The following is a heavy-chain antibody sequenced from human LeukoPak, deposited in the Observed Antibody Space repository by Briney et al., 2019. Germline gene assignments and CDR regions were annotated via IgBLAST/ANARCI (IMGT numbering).Heavy chain of an antibody. CDR3: ARHGLGRGVYITRQYNYYMDV. J-gene: IGHJ6*04. V-gene: IGHV4-34*01. CDR2: INQSGST. CDR1: GGSFSTYY. D-gene: IGHD3-10*01. Sequence: SETLSLTCAVYGGSFSTYYWSWVRQPPGSGLEWIGDINQSGSTNYSPSHKSRVTVSIDTSKNQFSLKMSSLTAADTAIYFCARHGLGRGVYITRQYNYYMDVWGTGTTVTVSS.